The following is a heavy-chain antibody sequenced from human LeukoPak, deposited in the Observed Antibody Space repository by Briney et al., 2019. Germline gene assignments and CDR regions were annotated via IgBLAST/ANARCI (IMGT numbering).Heavy chain of an antibody. Sequence: PSETLSLTCNVSGGSISSSSFYWGWIRQPPGKGLEWIGSMYHSGSTYYNPSLKSRVTISVDTSKNQFSLKLSSVTAADTAVYYCARDRPGYSYGYGLKYWGQGTLVTVSS. CDR3: ARDRPGYSYGYGLKY. D-gene: IGHD5-18*01. V-gene: IGHV4-39*07. CDR1: GGSISSSSFY. J-gene: IGHJ4*02. CDR2: MYHSGST.